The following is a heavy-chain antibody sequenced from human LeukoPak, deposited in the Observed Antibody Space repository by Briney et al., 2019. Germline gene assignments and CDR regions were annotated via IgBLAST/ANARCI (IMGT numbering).Heavy chain of an antibody. CDR2: ISWDGGST. Sequence: GSLRLSCAASGFTFDDYAMHWVRQAPGKGLEWVSLISWDGGSTYYADSVKGRFTISRDNAKNSLYLQMNSLRAEDTALYYCAKDPAYDSSGSFDYWGQGTLVTVSS. CDR1: GFTFDDYA. V-gene: IGHV3-43D*03. J-gene: IGHJ4*02. CDR3: AKDPAYDSSGSFDY. D-gene: IGHD3-22*01.